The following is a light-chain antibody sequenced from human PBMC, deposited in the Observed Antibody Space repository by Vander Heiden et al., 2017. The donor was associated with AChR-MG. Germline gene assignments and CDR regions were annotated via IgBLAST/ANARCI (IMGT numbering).Light chain of an antibody. CDR3: CSYAGSSTLYV. CDR2: EVS. V-gene: IGLV2-23*02. CDR1: SSDVGSYNL. Sequence: SALTQPASVSGSPGQSITISCTGTSSDVGSYNLVSWYQQHPGKAPKLMIYEVSKRPSGVSNRFSGSKSGNTASLTISGLQAEDEADYYCCSYAGSSTLYVFGTGTKVT. J-gene: IGLJ1*01.